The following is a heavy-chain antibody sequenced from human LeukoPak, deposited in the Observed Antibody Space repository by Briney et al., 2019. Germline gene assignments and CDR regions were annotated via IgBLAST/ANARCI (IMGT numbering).Heavy chain of an antibody. V-gene: IGHV4-34*01. CDR1: GGSFSGYY. CDR2: INHSGST. Sequence: SETLSLTCAVYGGSFSGYYWSWIRQPPGKGLEWIGEINHSGSTNYNPSLKSRVTISVDRSKNQFSLKLGSVTAADTAVYYCARGAGTTGFDYWGQGTLVTVSS. CDR3: ARGAGTTGFDY. D-gene: IGHD4-17*01. J-gene: IGHJ4*02.